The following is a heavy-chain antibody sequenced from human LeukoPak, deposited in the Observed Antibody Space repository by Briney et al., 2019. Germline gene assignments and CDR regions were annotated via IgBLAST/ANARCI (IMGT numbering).Heavy chain of an antibody. CDR1: GFTFSSYS. Sequence: PGGSLRLSCAASGFTFSSYSMNWVRQAPGKGLEWVSSISSSSSYIDYADSVKGRFTISRDNAKNSLYLQMNSLRAEDTAVYYCARDLLGITTRPSFDYWGQGTLVTVSS. D-gene: IGHD6-6*01. J-gene: IGHJ4*02. CDR2: ISSSSSYI. CDR3: ARDLLGITTRPSFDY. V-gene: IGHV3-21*04.